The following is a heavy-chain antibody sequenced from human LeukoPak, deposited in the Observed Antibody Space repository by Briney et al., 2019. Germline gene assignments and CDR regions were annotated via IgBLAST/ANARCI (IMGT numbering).Heavy chain of an antibody. CDR3: ARGATAWVHFDS. CDR2: VYHSGST. CDR1: GGSVSSSS. Sequence: SETLSLTSTVSGGSVSSSSWIWIRQPPGKGLEWIGYVYHSGSTSYNPSLKSRVTMSLDTSKKQFSLRLSSVTAADTAVYYCARGATAWVHFDSWGQGTLVTVSS. D-gene: IGHD1-26*01. J-gene: IGHJ4*02. V-gene: IGHV4-59*02.